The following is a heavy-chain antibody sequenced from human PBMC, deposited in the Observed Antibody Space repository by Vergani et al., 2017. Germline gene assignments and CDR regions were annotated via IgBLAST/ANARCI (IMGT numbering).Heavy chain of an antibody. V-gene: IGHV3-30*02. CDR3: ARDTVTGSRYFDY. J-gene: IGHJ4*02. Sequence: QVQLVESGGGVVQPGGSLRLSCGASGFTFSNYGMHWVRQAPGKGLEWVAFIRYDGSNTYYSDSVKGRFTISRDKSKNTLFLQMNSLRPEDTAVYYCARDTVTGSRYFDYWGEGTIVTVSS. CDR1: GFTFSNYG. D-gene: IGHD6-19*01. CDR2: IRYDGSNT.